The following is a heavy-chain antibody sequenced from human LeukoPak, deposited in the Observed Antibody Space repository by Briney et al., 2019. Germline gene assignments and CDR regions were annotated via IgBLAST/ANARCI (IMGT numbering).Heavy chain of an antibody. CDR3: ARGKYSGFDL. Sequence: SQTLSLTCAISGDSVSTNSVAWNWIRQSPSRGLEWLGGTYYRSKWNNDYAVSVKSRITINPDTSKNQFSLQLNSVTPDDTALYYCARGKYSGFDLWGQGTMVTVSS. CDR2: TYYRSKWNN. V-gene: IGHV6-1*01. J-gene: IGHJ3*01. CDR1: GDSVSTNSVA. D-gene: IGHD2-15*01.